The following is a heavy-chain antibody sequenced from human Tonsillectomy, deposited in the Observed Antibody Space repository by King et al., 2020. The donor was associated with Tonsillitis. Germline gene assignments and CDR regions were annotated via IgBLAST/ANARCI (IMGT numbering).Heavy chain of an antibody. J-gene: IGHJ4*02. CDR3: AKDIFXGFGXPXMIXVAAFDX. CDR1: GFTFDNYA. V-gene: IGHV3-9*01. CDR2: ISWNSGSI. D-gene: IGHD3-22*01. Sequence: EVQLVESGGDLVQPGRSLRLSCAASGFTFDNYAMHWVRQAPGKGLEWVSGISWNSGSIGYVDSVKGRFTISRDNAKNSLYLQMNSLRAEDTALYYCAKDIFXGFGXPXMIXVAAFDXWGXGTLVTVS.